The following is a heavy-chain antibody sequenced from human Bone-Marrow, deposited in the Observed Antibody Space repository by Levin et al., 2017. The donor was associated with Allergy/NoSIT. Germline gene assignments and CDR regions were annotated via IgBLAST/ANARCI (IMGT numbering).Heavy chain of an antibody. D-gene: IGHD6-13*01. CDR2: ISGSGGST. V-gene: IGHV3-23*01. CDR1: GFTFSSYA. CDR3: AKNLAAAGTLGDYYYGMDV. J-gene: IGHJ6*02. Sequence: GGSLRLSCAASGFTFSSYAMSWVRQAPGKGLEWVSAISGSGGSTYYADSVKGRFTISRDNSKNTLYLQMNSLRAEDTAVYYCAKNLAAAGTLGDYYYGMDVWGQGTTVTVSS.